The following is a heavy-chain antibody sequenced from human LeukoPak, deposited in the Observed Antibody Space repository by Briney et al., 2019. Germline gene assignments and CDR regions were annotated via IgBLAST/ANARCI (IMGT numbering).Heavy chain of an antibody. D-gene: IGHD6-13*01. CDR2: ISYDGSNK. Sequence: PGRSLRLSCAASGFTFSSYGMHWVRQAPGKGLEWVAVISYDGSNKYYADSVKGRFTISRDNSKNTLYLQMNSLRAEDTAVYYCAKAMGGGKIAAAAVDYWGQGTLVTVSS. V-gene: IGHV3-30*18. J-gene: IGHJ4*02. CDR3: AKAMGGGKIAAAAVDY. CDR1: GFTFSSYG.